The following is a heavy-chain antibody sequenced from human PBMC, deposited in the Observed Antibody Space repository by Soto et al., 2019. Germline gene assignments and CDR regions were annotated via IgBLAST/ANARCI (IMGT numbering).Heavy chain of an antibody. CDR3: ARGLAVAGMGYYYYGMDV. CDR2: IIPIFGTA. Sequence: QVQLVQSGAEVKKPGSSVKVSCKASGGTFSSYAISWVRQAPGQGLEWMGGIIPIFGTANYAQKFQGRVTITAYKSTSTAYMELSSLRSEDTAVYYCARGLAVAGMGYYYYGMDVWGQGTTVTVSS. J-gene: IGHJ6*02. V-gene: IGHV1-69*06. D-gene: IGHD6-19*01. CDR1: GGTFSSYA.